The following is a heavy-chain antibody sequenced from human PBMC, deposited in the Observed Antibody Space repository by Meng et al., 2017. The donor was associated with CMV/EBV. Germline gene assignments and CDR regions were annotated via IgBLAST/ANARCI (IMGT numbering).Heavy chain of an antibody. Sequence: ASVKVSCKASGYTFTSYGISWVRQAPGQGLEWMGWISAYNGNTNYAQKLQGRVTMTTDTSTSTAYMELRSLRSDDTAVNYCARDGHLDQNYYGMDVWGQGTTVTVSS. CDR1: GYTFTSYG. J-gene: IGHJ6*02. CDR3: ARDGHLDQNYYGMDV. V-gene: IGHV1-18*01. CDR2: ISAYNGNT. D-gene: IGHD2-2*03.